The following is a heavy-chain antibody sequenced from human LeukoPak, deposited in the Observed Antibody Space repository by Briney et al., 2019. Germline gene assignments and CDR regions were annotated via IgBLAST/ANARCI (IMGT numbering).Heavy chain of an antibody. J-gene: IGHJ6*02. D-gene: IGHD3-10*01. CDR2: LDPEDGET. CDR1: GYTLTELS. CDR3: ATNYYGSGSYYYYGMDV. Sequence: VASVKVSCKVSGYTLTELSMHWVRQAPGKGLEWMGGLDPEDGETIYAQKFQGRVTMTEDTSTDTAYMELSSLRSEDTAVYYCATNYYGSGSYYYYGMDVWGQGTTVTVSS. V-gene: IGHV1-24*01.